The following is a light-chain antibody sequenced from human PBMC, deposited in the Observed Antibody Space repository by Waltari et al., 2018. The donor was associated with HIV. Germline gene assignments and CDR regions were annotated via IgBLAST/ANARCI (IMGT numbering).Light chain of an antibody. CDR3: ASCDACRSGDYV. V-gene: IGLV1-47*01. Sequence: QSVLTQPPSASGTPGQRVTISCSGSSSNIGSNYVYWYQQVPGTAPKPLLERNNQRPVGVPDRFSGSKSGTSASLAIGWLRCEDGADYYCASCDACRSGDYVFGPGTRVTVL. CDR1: SSNIGSNY. J-gene: IGLJ1*01. CDR2: RNN.